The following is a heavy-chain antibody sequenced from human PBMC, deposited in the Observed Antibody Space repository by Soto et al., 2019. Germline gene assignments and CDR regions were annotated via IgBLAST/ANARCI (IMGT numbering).Heavy chain of an antibody. D-gene: IGHD2-2*01. CDR2: ILYDGSNK. Sequence: QVQLVESGGGVVQAGRSLRLSCAASGFTFSNDGMHWVRQTPGKGLEWVALILYDGSNKYYADSVKGRFTISRDNSKNTLYLQVSSLRAEDTAVYYCAKSRDAYNFYFYYGMDVWGQGNTVTVSS. V-gene: IGHV3-30*18. CDR3: AKSRDAYNFYFYYGMDV. CDR1: GFTFSNDG. J-gene: IGHJ6*02.